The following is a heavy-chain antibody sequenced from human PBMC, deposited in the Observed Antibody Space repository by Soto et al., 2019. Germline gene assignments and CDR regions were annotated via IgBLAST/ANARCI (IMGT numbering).Heavy chain of an antibody. J-gene: IGHJ4*02. D-gene: IGHD4-17*01. Sequence: PSETLSLTCTVSGGSISSSSYYWGWIRQPPGKGLEWIGSIYYSGSTYYNPSLKSRVTISVDTSKNQYSLKLSSVTADETAVNYFARHIDYGDSRPYVAYWGQGTLVTVSS. CDR1: GGSISSSSYY. CDR3: ARHIDYGDSRPYVAY. V-gene: IGHV4-39*01. CDR2: IYYSGST.